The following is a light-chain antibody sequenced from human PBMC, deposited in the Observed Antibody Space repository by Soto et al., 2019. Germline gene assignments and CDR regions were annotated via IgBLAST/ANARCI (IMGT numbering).Light chain of an antibody. CDR2: EGN. V-gene: IGLV2-23*01. Sequence: QSVLTQPASVSGSPGQSITISCTGTSSDVGSYNLVSWYQQHPGKAPKLMIYEGNKRPSGVSNRFSGSKSGNTASLTISGLQAEDEADYYCCSYAGSSSPYVFGTGTKVTVL. CDR3: CSYAGSSSPYV. J-gene: IGLJ1*01. CDR1: SSDVGSYNL.